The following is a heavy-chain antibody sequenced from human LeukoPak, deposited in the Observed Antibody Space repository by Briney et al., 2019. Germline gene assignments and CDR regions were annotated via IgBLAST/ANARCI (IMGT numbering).Heavy chain of an antibody. CDR2: ISWNSGTI. D-gene: IGHD3-10*01. CDR3: AKEDAYYYGSGSYNY. CDR1: GFTFDDYA. J-gene: IGHJ4*02. Sequence: GGSLRLSCAATGFTFDDYAMHWVRQAPGKGLEWVSAISWNSGTIGYADSVKGRFTISRDNAKNSLYLQMNSLRAEDTALYYCAKEDAYYYGSGSYNYWGQGTLVTVSS. V-gene: IGHV3-9*01.